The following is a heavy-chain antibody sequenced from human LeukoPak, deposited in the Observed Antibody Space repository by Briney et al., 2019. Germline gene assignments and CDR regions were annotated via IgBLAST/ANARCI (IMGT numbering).Heavy chain of an antibody. CDR3: ARGYYDSSGYYYAEYYFDY. V-gene: IGHV1-18*01. D-gene: IGHD3-22*01. CDR1: GYTFTSYG. CDR2: ISAYNGNT. J-gene: IGHJ4*02. Sequence: ASVKVSCKASGYTFTSYGISWVRQAPGQGLEWMGWISAYNGNTNYAQKLQGRVTMTTDTSTSTAYMELRSLRSDATAVYYCARGYYDSSGYYYAEYYFDYWGQGTLVTVSS.